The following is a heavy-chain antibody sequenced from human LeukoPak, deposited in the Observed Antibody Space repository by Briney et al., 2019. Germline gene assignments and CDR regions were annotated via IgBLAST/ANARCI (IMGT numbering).Heavy chain of an antibody. D-gene: IGHD2-15*01. J-gene: IGHJ1*01. V-gene: IGHV3-49*03. CDR3: TRDGLGYCSGGSCGSAEYFQH. CDR2: IRSKAYGGTT. Sequence: GRSLRLSCTASGFTFGDYAMSWFRQAPGKGLKWVGFIRSKAYGGTTEYAASVKGRFTISRDDSKSIAYLQMNSLKTEHTAVYYCTRDGLGYCSGGSCGSAEYFQHWGQGTLVTLSS. CDR1: GFTFGDYA.